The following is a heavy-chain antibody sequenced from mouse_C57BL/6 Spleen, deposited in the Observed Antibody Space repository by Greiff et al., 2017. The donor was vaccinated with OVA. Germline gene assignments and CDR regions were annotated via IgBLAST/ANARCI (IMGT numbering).Heavy chain of an antibody. V-gene: IGHV14-2*01. CDR1: GFNIKDYY. Sequence: EVQLQQSGAELVKPGASVKLSCTASGFNIKDYYMHWVKQRTEQGLAWIGRIDPEDGETKYAPNFQGKATITADTSSNTAYLQLSSLTSEDTAVYYCAREFHYYGSSYGGFDYWGQGTTLTVSS. J-gene: IGHJ2*01. D-gene: IGHD1-1*01. CDR3: AREFHYYGSSYGGFDY. CDR2: IDPEDGET.